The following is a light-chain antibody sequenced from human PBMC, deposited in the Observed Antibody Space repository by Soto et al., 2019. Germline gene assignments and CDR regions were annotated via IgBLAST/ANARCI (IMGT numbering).Light chain of an antibody. J-gene: IGLJ2*01. V-gene: IGLV2-8*01. CDR2: EVS. CDR3: APYAGSRVV. CDR1: SGDVGRYNY. Sequence: QSVLTQPPSASGSAGQSVTISCTGTSGDVGRYNYVSWYQQYPGKAPKLLIYEVSNRPSGVPDRLSASRSGNTASLTVSGLQAEDEADYSGAPYAGSRVVFGGGTKLTVL.